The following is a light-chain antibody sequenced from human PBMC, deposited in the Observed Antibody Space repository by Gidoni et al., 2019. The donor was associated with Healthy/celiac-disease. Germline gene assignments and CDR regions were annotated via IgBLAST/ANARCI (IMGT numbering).Light chain of an antibody. CDR1: QGISNR. J-gene: IGKJ1*01. CDR3: QKYDSAPWT. CDR2: AAS. V-gene: IGKV1-27*01. Sequence: DIQMTQSPSSLSASVGDRVTITCRASQGISNRLAWYQQKPGKAPNLLIYAASTLQSGVPSRFSGRGSGTDFSLTISSLQPEDVATYYCQKYDSAPWTFGQGTKVEIK.